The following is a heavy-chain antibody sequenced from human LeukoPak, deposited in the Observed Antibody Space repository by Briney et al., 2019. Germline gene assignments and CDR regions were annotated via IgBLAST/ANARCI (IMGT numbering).Heavy chain of an antibody. CDR3: ARDPEWDGMDV. D-gene: IGHD1-14*01. V-gene: IGHV3-53*01. J-gene: IGHJ6*02. CDR1: GFTVSSNY. CDR2: IYPTGST. Sequence: TGGSLRLSCAASGFTVSSNYMSWVRQAPGKGLEWVSVIYPTGSTYYADSVKGRFTISRDNSKNTLYLQMSRLRVDDTAVYYCARDPEWDGMDVWGQGTTATVSS.